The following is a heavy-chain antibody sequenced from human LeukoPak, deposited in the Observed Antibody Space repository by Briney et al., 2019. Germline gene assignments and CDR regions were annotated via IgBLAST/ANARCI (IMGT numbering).Heavy chain of an antibody. CDR2: INWNGGST. Sequence: LPGGSLRLSCAASGFTFDDYGMSWVRQAPGKGLEWVSGINWNGGSTGYADSVEGRFTISRDNAKNSLYLQMNSLRAEDTALYYCAREIRRYYYDSSGYYQLDYWGQGTLVTVSS. V-gene: IGHV3-20*04. D-gene: IGHD3-22*01. J-gene: IGHJ4*02. CDR3: AREIRRYYYDSSGYYQLDY. CDR1: GFTFDDYG.